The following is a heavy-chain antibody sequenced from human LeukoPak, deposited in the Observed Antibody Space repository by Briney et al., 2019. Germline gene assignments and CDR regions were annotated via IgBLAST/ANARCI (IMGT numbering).Heavy chain of an antibody. CDR3: AREAPAVVPAAMRADLDY. CDR1: GGSISSSSYY. J-gene: IGHJ4*02. Sequence: SETLSLTCTVSGGSISSSSYYWGWIRQPPGKGLEWIGSIYYSGSTYYNPSLKSRVTISVDTSKNQFSLKLSSVTAADTAVYYCAREAPAVVPAAMRADLDYWGQGTLVTVSS. D-gene: IGHD2-2*01. CDR2: IYYSGST. V-gene: IGHV4-39*07.